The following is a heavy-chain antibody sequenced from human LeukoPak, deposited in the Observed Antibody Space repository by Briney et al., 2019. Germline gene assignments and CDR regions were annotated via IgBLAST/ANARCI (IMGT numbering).Heavy chain of an antibody. J-gene: IGHJ4*02. Sequence: SETLSLTCTVSGGSISSYYWSWIRQPPGKGLEWIGYIYYSGSTNYNPSLKSRVTISVDTSKNQFSLKLSSVTAADTAVYYCARGRGGEVLDYWGQGTLVTVSS. CDR3: ARGRGGEVLDY. CDR2: IYYSGST. V-gene: IGHV4-59*12. CDR1: GGSISSYY. D-gene: IGHD2-21*01.